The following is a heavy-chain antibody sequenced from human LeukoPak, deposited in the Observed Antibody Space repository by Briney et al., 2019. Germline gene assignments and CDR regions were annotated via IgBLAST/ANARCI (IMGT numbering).Heavy chain of an antibody. CDR3: ARAGSGWFNNWFDP. Sequence: SETLSLTCTVSGGSISSYYWSWIRQPAGKGLEWIGRIYTSGSTNYNPSLKSRVTMSVDTSKNHFSLKLSSVTAADTAVYYCARAGSGWFNNWFDPWGQGTLVTASS. D-gene: IGHD6-19*01. V-gene: IGHV4-4*07. J-gene: IGHJ5*02. CDR2: IYTSGST. CDR1: GGSISSYY.